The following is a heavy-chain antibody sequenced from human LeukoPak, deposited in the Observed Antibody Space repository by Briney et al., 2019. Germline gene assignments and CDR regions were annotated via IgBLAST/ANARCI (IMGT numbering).Heavy chain of an antibody. V-gene: IGHV4-61*05. Sequence: SETLSLTCTVSGGSISSSSYYWGWIRQPPGKGLEWIGYISYSGTTNYNPSLKSRVTISVDTSKNQFSLKLSSVTAADTAVYYCARSMTYRSTWYTDYWGQGTLVTVSS. CDR1: GGSISSSSYY. J-gene: IGHJ4*02. CDR3: ARSMTYRSTWYTDY. CDR2: ISYSGTT. D-gene: IGHD6-13*01.